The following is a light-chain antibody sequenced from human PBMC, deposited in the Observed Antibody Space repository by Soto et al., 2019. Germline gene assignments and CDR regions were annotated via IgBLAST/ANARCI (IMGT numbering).Light chain of an antibody. J-gene: IGLJ1*01. CDR3: AAWDDSLNGPRYV. V-gene: IGLV1-44*01. Sequence: QSALAQPPSASGTPGQRVTISCSGSSSNIGSNTVSWFQQLPGTAPKPLIYTTDQRPSGVPDRFSGSKSGTSASLAISGLQSEDEADYYCAAWDDSLNGPRYVFGTGTKVTVL. CDR1: SSNIGSNT. CDR2: TTD.